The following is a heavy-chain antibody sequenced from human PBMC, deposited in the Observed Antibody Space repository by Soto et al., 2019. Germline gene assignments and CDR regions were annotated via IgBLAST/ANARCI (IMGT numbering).Heavy chain of an antibody. Sequence: GGSLRLSCVASGFTFSSCGMHWVRQAPGKGLEWVAVMSYDGSHEYYADSVKGRFTISRDNSKTILYLQMNSLRLEDTAVYYCAKGSVLRVVEAPLAILGGVGVWGQGAMVTVSS. J-gene: IGHJ6*02. CDR1: GFTFSSCG. CDR2: MSYDGSHE. D-gene: IGHD2-8*01. V-gene: IGHV3-33*06. CDR3: AKGSVLRVVEAPLAILGGVGV.